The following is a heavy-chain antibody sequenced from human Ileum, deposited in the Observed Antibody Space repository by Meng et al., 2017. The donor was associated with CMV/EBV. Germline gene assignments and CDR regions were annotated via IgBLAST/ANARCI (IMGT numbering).Heavy chain of an antibody. CDR3: AADISTAWFYY. CDR2: IHYTETT. V-gene: IGHV4-39*07. D-gene: IGHD2-2*01. Sequence: QGQLQESGPGRVKPSETLSLTCTVSGDSISSGRHFWGWIRQAPGKGLEWIATIHYTETTHYNPSLKSRITISVDTSKNQISLKVNSVTAADTAMYYCAADISTAWFYYWGQGTLVTVSS. J-gene: IGHJ4*02. CDR1: GDSISSGRHF.